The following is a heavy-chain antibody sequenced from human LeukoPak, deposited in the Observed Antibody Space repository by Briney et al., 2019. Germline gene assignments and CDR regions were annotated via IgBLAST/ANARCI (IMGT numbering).Heavy chain of an antibody. CDR3: ARPKGYSDSDFDY. V-gene: IGHV3-23*01. CDR2: IRDGGGGEST. Sequence: GGSLRLSCAASGFTFSSYVMSWVRQAPGKGLEWVSAIRDGGGGESTFYADSVKGRFTISRDNAKNSLYLQMNSLRAEDTAVYYCARPKGYSDSDFDYWGQGTLVTVSS. D-gene: IGHD6-13*01. J-gene: IGHJ4*02. CDR1: GFTFSSYV.